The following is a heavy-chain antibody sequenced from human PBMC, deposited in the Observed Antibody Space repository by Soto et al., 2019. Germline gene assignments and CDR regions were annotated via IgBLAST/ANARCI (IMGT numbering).Heavy chain of an antibody. Sequence: SETLSLTCTVSGGSVTSDEDYWTWIRQSPGKGLEWIGYISNSGSTGYNPSLKTRLSMSVDRSKNQFTLRLTSVTAADTAMYYCAREFMTTVTYFDYWGQGTLVTVSS. V-gene: IGHV4-30-4*01. CDR3: AREFMTTVTYFDY. CDR1: GGSVTSDEDY. CDR2: ISNSGST. J-gene: IGHJ4*02. D-gene: IGHD4-17*01.